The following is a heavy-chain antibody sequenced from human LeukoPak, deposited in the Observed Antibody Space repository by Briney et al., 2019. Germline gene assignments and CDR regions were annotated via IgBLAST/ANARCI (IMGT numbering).Heavy chain of an antibody. CDR1: GGSISSYY. V-gene: IGHV4-59*01. CDR3: ARDRSGMNYFDY. Sequence: SETLSLTCTVSGGSISSYYWSWIRQPPGKGLEWIGYIYYSGSTNYNPSLKSRVTISVDTSKNQFSLKLSSVTAADTAVYYCARDRSGMNYFDYWGQRTLVTVSS. J-gene: IGHJ4*02. D-gene: IGHD3-10*01. CDR2: IYYSGST.